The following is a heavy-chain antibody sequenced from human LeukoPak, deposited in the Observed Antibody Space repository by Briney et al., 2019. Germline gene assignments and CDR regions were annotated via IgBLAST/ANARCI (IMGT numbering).Heavy chain of an antibody. Sequence: PSQTLSLTCTVSGGSISSGGYYWSWIRQHPGQGLEWIGYIYYSGSTYYNPSLKSRVTISVDTSKNQFSLKLSSVTAADTAVYYCARRDVLRLRGFDYWGQGTLVTVSS. CDR1: GGSISSGGYY. V-gene: IGHV4-31*03. D-gene: IGHD3-3*01. J-gene: IGHJ4*02. CDR2: IYYSGST. CDR3: ARRDVLRLRGFDY.